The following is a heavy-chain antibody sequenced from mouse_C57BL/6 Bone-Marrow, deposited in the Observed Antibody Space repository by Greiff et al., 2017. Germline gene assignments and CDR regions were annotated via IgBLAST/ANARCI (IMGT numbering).Heavy chain of an antibody. V-gene: IGHV1-69*01. CDR1: GYTFTSYW. CDR3: GRGGYYLDY. CDR2: IDPSDSYT. J-gene: IGHJ2*01. D-gene: IGHD3-1*01. Sequence: QVQLQQPGAELVMPGASVKLSCKASGYTFTSYWMHWVKQRPGQGLEWIGEIDPSDSYTNYNQKFKGKSTLTVDKSSSTAYMQLSSLTSEDSAVYYCGRGGYYLDYWGQGTTLTVSS.